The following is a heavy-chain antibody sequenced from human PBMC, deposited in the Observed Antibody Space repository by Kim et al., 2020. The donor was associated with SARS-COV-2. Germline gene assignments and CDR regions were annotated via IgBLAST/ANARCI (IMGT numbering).Heavy chain of an antibody. V-gene: IGHV4-39*01. D-gene: IGHD2-21*02. CDR2: IYYSGST. J-gene: IGHJ1*01. Sequence: SETLSLTCTVSGDSISNSSYYWGWIRQPPGKGLEWIGSIYYSGSTYYNPSLKXRVTISVDTSKNQFSLKLSSVTAAATAVYSCARLDCGGDCYTHFQYWGQGTLVTVSX. CDR3: ARLDCGGDCYTHFQY. CDR1: GDSISNSSYY.